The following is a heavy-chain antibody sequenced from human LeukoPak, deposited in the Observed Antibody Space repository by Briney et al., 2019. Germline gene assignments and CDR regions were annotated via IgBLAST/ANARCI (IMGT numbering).Heavy chain of an antibody. CDR3: ARTFDDYYGMDV. Sequence: ASVKVSCKASGYSFTSHALNWLRQAPGRGPEWMGWLNTNTGNPTYAQGFTGRFVFSLDTSVSTAYLQISSLKAEDTAVYYCARTFDDYYGMDVWGQGTTVTVSS. D-gene: IGHD3-9*01. CDR1: GYSFTSHA. J-gene: IGHJ6*02. V-gene: IGHV7-4-1*02. CDR2: LNTNTGNP.